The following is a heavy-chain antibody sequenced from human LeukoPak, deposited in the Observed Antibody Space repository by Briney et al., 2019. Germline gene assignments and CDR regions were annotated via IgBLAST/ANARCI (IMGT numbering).Heavy chain of an antibody. CDR1: GYTFTSYY. J-gene: IGHJ5*02. Sequence: ASVKVSCKASGYTFTSYYMHWVRQAPGQGLEWMGIINPSGGSTSYAQKFQGRVTMTRDTSTSTVYMELSSLRSEDTAVYYCARVGETVAPSGSPSWFDPWGQGTLVTVSS. V-gene: IGHV1-46*01. CDR2: INPSGGST. D-gene: IGHD1-26*01. CDR3: ARVGETVAPSGSPSWFDP.